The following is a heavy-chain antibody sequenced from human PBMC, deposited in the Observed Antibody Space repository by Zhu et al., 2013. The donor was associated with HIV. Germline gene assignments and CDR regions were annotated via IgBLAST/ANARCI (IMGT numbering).Heavy chain of an antibody. D-gene: IGHD2-2*01. CDR2: IVVGSGNT. CDR1: GFTYTTSA. Sequence: QMQLVQSGPEVKKPGTSVKVSCKASGFTYTTSAVQWVRQARGQRLEWIGWIVVGSGNTIYAQKFQERVTITRDMSTSTAYMELSSLRSEDTAVYYCAAEVGYCSTTNCLYYYYGMDVWGQGTRVTVSS. V-gene: IGHV1-58*01. J-gene: IGHJ6*02. CDR3: AAEVGYCSTTNCLYYYYGMDV.